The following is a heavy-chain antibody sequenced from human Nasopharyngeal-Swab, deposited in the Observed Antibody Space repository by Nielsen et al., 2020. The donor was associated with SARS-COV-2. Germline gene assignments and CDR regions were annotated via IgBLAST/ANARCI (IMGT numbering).Heavy chain of an antibody. Sequence: SETLSLTCTVSGGSISSSSYYWGWIRQPPGKELEWIGSIYYSGSTYYNQSLKSRVTISVDTSKNQFSLKLSSVTAADTSVYYCARHRLRRSLGYCSSTSCYPNWFDPWGQGTLVTVSS. V-gene: IGHV4-39*01. D-gene: IGHD2-2*01. CDR3: ARHRLRRSLGYCSSTSCYPNWFDP. CDR2: IYYSGST. CDR1: GGSISSSSYY. J-gene: IGHJ5*02.